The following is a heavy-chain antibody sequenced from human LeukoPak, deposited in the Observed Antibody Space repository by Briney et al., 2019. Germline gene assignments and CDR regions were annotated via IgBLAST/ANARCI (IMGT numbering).Heavy chain of an antibody. Sequence: SETLSLTCTVSGGSISSYYWSWIRQPLGKGLEWIGYIYYSGSTNYNPSLKSRVTISVDTSKNQFSLKLSSVTAADTAVYYCARVLVTMVRGVGAWFDPWGQGTLVTVSS. CDR3: ARVLVTMVRGVGAWFDP. CDR2: IYYSGST. V-gene: IGHV4-59*01. J-gene: IGHJ5*02. CDR1: GGSISSYY. D-gene: IGHD3-10*01.